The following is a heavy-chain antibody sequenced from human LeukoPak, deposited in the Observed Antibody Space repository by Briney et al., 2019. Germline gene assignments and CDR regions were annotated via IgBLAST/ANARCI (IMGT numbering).Heavy chain of an antibody. CDR2: IYYSGST. CDR3: ARDLGYSRSNNWFDP. CDR1: GGSISSYY. D-gene: IGHD6-13*01. V-gene: IGHV4-59*01. J-gene: IGHJ5*02. Sequence: SETLSLTCTVSGGSISSYYWSWIRQPPGKGLEWIGYIYYSGSTNYNPSLKSRVTVSVDTSKNQFSLKLSSMTAADTAVYYCARDLGYSRSNNWFDPWGQGTLVTVSS.